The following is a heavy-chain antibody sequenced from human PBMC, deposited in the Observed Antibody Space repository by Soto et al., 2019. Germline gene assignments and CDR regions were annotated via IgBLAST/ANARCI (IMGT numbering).Heavy chain of an antibody. CDR2: FDPEDGET. Sequence: QVQLVQSGAEVKKPGASVKVSCKVSGYTLTELSMHWVRQAPGKGLEWMGGFDPEDGETIYAQKFQGRVTMTEDTSTDTAYMELSSLRSEDTAVYYCATYLGELFLSIHDDAFDIWGQGTMVTVSS. D-gene: IGHD3-16*01. CDR3: ATYLGELFLSIHDDAFDI. CDR1: GYTLTELS. V-gene: IGHV1-24*01. J-gene: IGHJ3*02.